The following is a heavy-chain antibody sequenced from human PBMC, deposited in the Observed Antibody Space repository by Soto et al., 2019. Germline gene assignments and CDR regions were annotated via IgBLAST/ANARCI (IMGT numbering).Heavy chain of an antibody. CDR1: EFTFSSYA. CDR3: ARVMGICSGGSCYPGLDGMDV. CDR2: ISYDGSNK. Sequence: QVQLVESGGGVVQPGRSLRLSCAASEFTFSSYAMHWVRQAPGKGLEWVAVISYDGSNKYYADSVKGRFTISRDNSKNTLYLQMNSLRAEDTAVYYCARVMGICSGGSCYPGLDGMDVWCQGTTVTVSS. V-gene: IGHV3-30-3*01. D-gene: IGHD2-15*01. J-gene: IGHJ6*02.